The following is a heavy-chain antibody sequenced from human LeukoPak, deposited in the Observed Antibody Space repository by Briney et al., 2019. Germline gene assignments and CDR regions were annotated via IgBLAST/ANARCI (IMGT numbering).Heavy chain of an antibody. CDR3: ARDRGNSDPGDWFDS. CDR1: EFTFSDYY. Sequence: GGSLRLSCAASEFTFSDYYMSWIRQAPGKGLEWGSYISGSGSTVYYAASVRGRFTISRDNAKNSLFLQMNSLRAEDTAVYYCARDRGNSDPGDWFDSWGQGTLVTVSS. V-gene: IGHV3-11*01. CDR2: ISGSGSTV. D-gene: IGHD4-23*01. J-gene: IGHJ5*01.